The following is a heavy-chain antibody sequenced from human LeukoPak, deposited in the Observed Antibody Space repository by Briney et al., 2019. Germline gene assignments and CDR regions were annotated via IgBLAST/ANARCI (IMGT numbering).Heavy chain of an antibody. CDR1: CYTFTHYG. Sequence: ASAKVPRKAPCYTFTHYGVSRERQAPGQGLELSGWINTHKDNTKYAQKFKGRVPMTAATDTATASMELRSLRFDDTAVYFCARAHKVGAAADYTGATTSYSPFDHWGRGTLVIVSS. CDR3: ARAHKVGAAADYTGATTSYSPFDH. J-gene: IGHJ4*02. V-gene: IGHV1-18*01. D-gene: IGHD1-26*01. CDR2: INTHKDNT.